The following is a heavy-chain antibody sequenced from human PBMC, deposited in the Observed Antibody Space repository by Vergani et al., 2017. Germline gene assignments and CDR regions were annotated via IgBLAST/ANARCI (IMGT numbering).Heavy chain of an antibody. J-gene: IGHJ3*02. CDR3: ARETWSSTSCLYLGVAFDI. CDR2: IYYSGST. V-gene: IGHV4-30-4*01. CDR1: GGSISSGHYY. D-gene: IGHD2-2*01. Sequence: QVQLQESGPGLVKPSETLSLTCTVSGGSISSGHYYWSWIRRPPGKGLEWIGHIYYSGSTYYKSSLKSRVTISADTSNNQFSLKLSSVTSADTAVYYCARETWSSTSCLYLGVAFDIWGQGTMVTVSS.